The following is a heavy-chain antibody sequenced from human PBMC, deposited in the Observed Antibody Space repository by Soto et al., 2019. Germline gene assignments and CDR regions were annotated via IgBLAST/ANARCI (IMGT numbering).Heavy chain of an antibody. CDR1: GFTVSSNY. D-gene: IGHD3-22*01. Sequence: EVQLVESGGGLVQPGGSLRLSCAASGFTVSSNYMSWVRQAPGKGLEGVSVIYSGGSTNYADSVKGRFTISRDNSNYSLYLQMNGLRAEVTDVYYCAREGRDSSGYYCGSDGMHVWCQGTTVTVSS. CDR2: IYSGGST. CDR3: AREGRDSSGYYCGSDGMHV. V-gene: IGHV3-66*01. J-gene: IGHJ6*02.